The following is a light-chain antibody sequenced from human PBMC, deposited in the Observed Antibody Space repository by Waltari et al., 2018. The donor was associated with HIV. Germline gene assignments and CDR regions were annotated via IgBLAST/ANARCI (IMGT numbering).Light chain of an antibody. CDR3: QQYGSSRGT. V-gene: IGKV3-20*01. CDR2: GAS. J-gene: IGKJ1*01. Sequence: EIVLTQSPGTLSLSPGERATISCRASQSVSSSYLAWFQQKPGHAPRLLIYGASSRATDIPDRFSGSGSGTNFTLTISRLEPEDFAVYYCQQYGSSRGTFGQGTKVEIK. CDR1: QSVSSSY.